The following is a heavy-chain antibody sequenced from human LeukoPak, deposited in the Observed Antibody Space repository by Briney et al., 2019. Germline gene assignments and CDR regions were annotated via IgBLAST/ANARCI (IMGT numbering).Heavy chain of an antibody. CDR3: ARDLGVGATTGFDY. J-gene: IGHJ4*02. V-gene: IGHV4-30-2*01. Sequence: SETLSLTCAVSGGSISSGGYSWSWIRQPPGKGLEWIGYIYHSGSTYYNPSLKSRVTISVDKSKNQFSLKLSSVTAADTAVYYCARDLGVGATTGFDYWGQGTLVTVSS. CDR2: IYHSGST. D-gene: IGHD1-26*01. CDR1: GGSISSGGYS.